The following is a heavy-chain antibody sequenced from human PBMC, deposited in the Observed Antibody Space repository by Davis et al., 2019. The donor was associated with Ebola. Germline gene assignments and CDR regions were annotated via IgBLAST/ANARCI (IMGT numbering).Heavy chain of an antibody. J-gene: IGHJ5*02. CDR1: GGSFSGYN. Sequence: MPSETLSLTCAVYGGSFSGYNWGWVRQPPGKGLEWLGSIYYTGSTYYNPSLKSRVAMSVDTSKNQFSLSLSSLTAADTAIYYCARQHRVTRPLDLWGQGTLVTVSS. D-gene: IGHD4-11*01. CDR2: IYYTGST. V-gene: IGHV4-39*01. CDR3: ARQHRVTRPLDL.